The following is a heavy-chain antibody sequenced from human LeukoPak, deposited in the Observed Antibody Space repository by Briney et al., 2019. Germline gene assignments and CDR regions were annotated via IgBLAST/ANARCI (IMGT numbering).Heavy chain of an antibody. CDR2: ISSSSGYI. J-gene: IGHJ4*02. V-gene: IGHV3-21*04. Sequence: GGSLRLSCAASGFTSSGYSMNWVRQAPGKGLEWVSSISSSSGYIYYADSVKGRFTISRDNAKNSLYLQMNSLRAEDTALYYCARDLEVLRCFDWLLSPPYFDYWGQGTLVTVSS. CDR3: ARDLEVLRCFDWLLSPPYFDY. D-gene: IGHD3-9*01. CDR1: GFTSSGYS.